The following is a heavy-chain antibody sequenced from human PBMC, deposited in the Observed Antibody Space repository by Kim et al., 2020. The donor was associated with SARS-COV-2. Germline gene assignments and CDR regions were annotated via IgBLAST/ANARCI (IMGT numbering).Heavy chain of an antibody. Sequence: SETLSLTCAVYGGSFSGYYWSWIRQPPGKGLEWIGEINHSGSTNYNPSLKSRVTISVDTSKNQFSLKLSSVTAADTAVYYCARGRGQPDSSGWYGQIGHYGMDVWGQGTTVTVSS. CDR3: ARGRGQPDSSGWYGQIGHYGMDV. CDR1: GGSFSGYY. D-gene: IGHD6-19*01. V-gene: IGHV4-34*01. J-gene: IGHJ6*02. CDR2: INHSGST.